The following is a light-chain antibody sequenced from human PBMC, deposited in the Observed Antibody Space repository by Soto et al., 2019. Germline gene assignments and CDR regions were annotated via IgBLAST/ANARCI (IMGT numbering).Light chain of an antibody. Sequence: QSALTQPASVSGSPGQSITISCTGTSSDVGTYNYVSWYQQHPSKAPKLVIYEVSNRPSGVSDRFSGSKSGNTASLTISRLRAEDEADYYCCSYTRTSTLVFGGGTKVTVL. V-gene: IGLV2-14*01. J-gene: IGLJ3*02. CDR1: SSDVGTYNY. CDR3: CSYTRTSTLV. CDR2: EVS.